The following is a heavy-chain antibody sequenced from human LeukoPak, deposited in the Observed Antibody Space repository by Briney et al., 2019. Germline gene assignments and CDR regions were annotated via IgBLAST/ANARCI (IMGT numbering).Heavy chain of an antibody. CDR1: GASISSGGYY. CDR3: ATATPYSSSWTPLDY. Sequence: SETLSLTCTVSGASISSGGYYWSWIRQHPGKGLEWIGYIYYSGDTYYNPSLKSRVTISGDTSKTQFALKLSSVTAADTAVYYCATATPYSSSWTPLDYWGQGTLVTVSS. CDR2: IYYSGDT. J-gene: IGHJ4*02. V-gene: IGHV4-31*03. D-gene: IGHD6-13*01.